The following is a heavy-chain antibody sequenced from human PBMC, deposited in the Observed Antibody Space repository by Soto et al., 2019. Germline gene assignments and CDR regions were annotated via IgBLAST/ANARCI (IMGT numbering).Heavy chain of an antibody. J-gene: IGHJ6*02. D-gene: IGHD2-2*01. CDR3: AKPKPAGGTHYYGMEV. V-gene: IGHV3-23*01. CDR2: INGSGSRT. Sequence: GGSLRLSCAASGFTFGSYAMSWVRQAPGKGLEWVSDINGSGSRTDYADSVKGRFTISRDNSKNTLYLQMNSLRAEDTAVYYCAKPKPAGGTHYYGMEVWGQGTTVTVSS. CDR1: GFTFGSYA.